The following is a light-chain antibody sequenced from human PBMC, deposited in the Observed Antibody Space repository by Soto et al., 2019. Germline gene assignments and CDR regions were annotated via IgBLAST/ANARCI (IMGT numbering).Light chain of an antibody. CDR1: QSISSW. CDR2: KAS. Sequence: DIQMTQSPSTLSASVGDRVTITCRASQSISSWLAWYQQKPGKAPKLLIYKASSLESGVPSRFSGSGSGTEFTLTISCLQPDDFAVYYCQQYNSYWTFGQGTKVEIK. CDR3: QQYNSYWT. J-gene: IGKJ1*01. V-gene: IGKV1-5*03.